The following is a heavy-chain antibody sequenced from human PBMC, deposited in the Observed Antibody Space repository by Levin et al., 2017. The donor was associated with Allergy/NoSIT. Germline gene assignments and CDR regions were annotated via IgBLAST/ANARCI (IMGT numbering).Heavy chain of an antibody. Sequence: SETLSLTCTVSGGSISSSSYYWGWIRQPPGKGLEWIGSIYYSGSTYYNPSLKSRVTISVDTSKNQFSLKLSSVTAADTAVYYCARRIYHYYDSSGYYYFVDAFDIWGQGTMVTVSS. V-gene: IGHV4-39*01. CDR3: ARRIYHYYDSSGYYYFVDAFDI. D-gene: IGHD3-22*01. CDR1: GGSISSSSYY. CDR2: IYYSGST. J-gene: IGHJ3*02.